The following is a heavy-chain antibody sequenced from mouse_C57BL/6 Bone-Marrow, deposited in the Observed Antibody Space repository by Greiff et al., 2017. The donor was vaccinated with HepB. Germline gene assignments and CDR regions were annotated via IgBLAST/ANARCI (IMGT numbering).Heavy chain of an antibody. CDR2: FYPGSGSI. CDR3: ARHEPYGSSYNYAMDY. D-gene: IGHD1-1*01. Sequence: LVESGAELVKPGASVKLSCKASGYTFTEYTIHWVKQRSGQGLEWIGWFYPGSGSIKYNEKFKDKATLTADKSSSTVYMELSRLTSEDSAVYFCARHEPYGSSYNYAMDYWGQGTSVTVSS. CDR1: GYTFTEYT. J-gene: IGHJ4*01. V-gene: IGHV1-62-2*01.